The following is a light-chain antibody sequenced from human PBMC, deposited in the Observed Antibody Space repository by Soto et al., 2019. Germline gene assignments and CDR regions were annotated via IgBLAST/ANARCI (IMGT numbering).Light chain of an antibody. Sequence: QLVLTQPASVSGSPGQSITISCTGTSSDVGSYNLVSWYQQHPGKAPKLMIYEVSKRPSGVSNRFSGSKSDNTASLTISGLQAEDEADYYCCSYAGSSTFVVFGGGTKVTVL. V-gene: IGLV2-23*02. CDR3: CSYAGSSTFVV. CDR1: SSDVGSYNL. J-gene: IGLJ2*01. CDR2: EVS.